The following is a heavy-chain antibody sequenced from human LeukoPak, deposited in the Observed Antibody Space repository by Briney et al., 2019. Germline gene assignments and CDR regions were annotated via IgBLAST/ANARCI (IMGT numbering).Heavy chain of an antibody. CDR3: ARARAAFPPLDY. D-gene: IGHD6-25*01. Sequence: GGSLRLFCAASGVTFSSYSMNWVRQAPGKGLEWVSSISSSSSYIYYADSVKGRFTISRDNAKNSLYLQMNSLRAEDTAVYYCARARAAFPPLDYRGQGTLVTVSS. CDR2: ISSSSSYI. CDR1: GVTFSSYS. J-gene: IGHJ4*02. V-gene: IGHV3-21*01.